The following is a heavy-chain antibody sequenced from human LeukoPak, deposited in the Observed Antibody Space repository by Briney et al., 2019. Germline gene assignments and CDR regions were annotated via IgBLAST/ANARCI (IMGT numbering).Heavy chain of an antibody. J-gene: IGHJ5*02. CDR1: GGSISSYY. CDR2: ISYGGST. D-gene: IGHD6-19*01. Sequence: PSETLSLTCTVSGGSISSYYWSWIRQPPGKGLEWIGYISYGGSTNFNPSLKSRVTISVDTSKNQFSLKLSSVTAADTAVYYCARDRHSSGWYLLSGWFDPWGQGTLVTVSS. CDR3: ARDRHSSGWYLLSGWFDP. V-gene: IGHV4-59*12.